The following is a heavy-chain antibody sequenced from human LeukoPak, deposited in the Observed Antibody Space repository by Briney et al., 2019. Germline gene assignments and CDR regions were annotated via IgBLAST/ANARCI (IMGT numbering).Heavy chain of an antibody. Sequence: SETLSLTCTVSGGSISSSSYYWGWLRHPPGKGLEWIGGIYYSGSTYYNPSLKSRVTISVDTSKNQFSLKLSSVTAADTAVYYCARLCKGGSCYSKLDYWGQGTLVTVSS. V-gene: IGHV4-39*01. CDR2: IYYSGST. CDR1: GGSISSSSYY. J-gene: IGHJ4*02. D-gene: IGHD2-15*01. CDR3: ARLCKGGSCYSKLDY.